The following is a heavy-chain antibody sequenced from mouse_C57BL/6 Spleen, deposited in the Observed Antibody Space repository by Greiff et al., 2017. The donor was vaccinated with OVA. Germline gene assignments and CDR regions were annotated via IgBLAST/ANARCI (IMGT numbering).Heavy chain of an antibody. CDR2: IWRGGST. CDR3: AEGRLLSPYAMDD. CDR1: GFSLTSYG. J-gene: IGHJ4*01. D-gene: IGHD2-12*01. V-gene: IGHV2-5*01. Sequence: QVQLQQSGPGLVQPSQSLSITCTVSGFSLTSYGVHWVRQSPGQGLEWLGVIWRGGSTDSNAAFMSRLSITKDNSKSQVFFKRNSLQADDTAIYDCAEGRLLSPYAMDDWGQGTSVTVAS.